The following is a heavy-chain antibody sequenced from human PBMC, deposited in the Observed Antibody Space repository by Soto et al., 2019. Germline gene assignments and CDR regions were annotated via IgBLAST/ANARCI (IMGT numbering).Heavy chain of an antibody. CDR2: IYPGDSDT. Sequence: GESLKISCKGSGYSFTSYWIGWVRQMPGKGLGWMGIIYPGDSDTRYSPSFQGQVTISADKSISTAYLQWSSLKASDTAMYYCARHAKHYDILTGYAAGGDWFDPWGQGTLVTVSS. J-gene: IGHJ5*02. V-gene: IGHV5-51*01. CDR1: GYSFTSYW. CDR3: ARHAKHYDILTGYAAGGDWFDP. D-gene: IGHD3-9*01.